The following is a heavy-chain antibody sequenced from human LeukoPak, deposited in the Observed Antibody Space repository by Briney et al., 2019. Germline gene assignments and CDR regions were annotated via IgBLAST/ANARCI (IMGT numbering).Heavy chain of an antibody. CDR2: SYYSGST. V-gene: IGHV4-39*01. CDR3: ATNKPLYGMDV. D-gene: IGHD1/OR15-1a*01. J-gene: IGHJ6*02. CDR1: GGSISSSSYY. Sequence: SETLSLTCTVSGGSISSSSYYWGWIRQPPGKGLEWFGGSYYSGSTYYNRSLKGRVTLSVDTSENQFSLKLSSVTAADTAVYYCATNKPLYGMDVWGQGTTVTVSS.